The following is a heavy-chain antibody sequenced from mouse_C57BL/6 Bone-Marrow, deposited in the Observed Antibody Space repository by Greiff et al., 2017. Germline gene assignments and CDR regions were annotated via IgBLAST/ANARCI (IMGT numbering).Heavy chain of an antibody. V-gene: IGHV5-15*01. CDR2: ISNLAYSI. Sequence: EVMLVASGGGLVQPGGSLKLSCAASGFTFSDYGMAWVRQAPRKGPEWVAFISNLAYSIYYADTVTGRFTISRENAKNTLYLEMSSLRSEDTAMYYCARQPSYWYFDVWGTGTTVTVSS. CDR1: GFTFSDYG. J-gene: IGHJ1*03. CDR3: ARQPSYWYFDV.